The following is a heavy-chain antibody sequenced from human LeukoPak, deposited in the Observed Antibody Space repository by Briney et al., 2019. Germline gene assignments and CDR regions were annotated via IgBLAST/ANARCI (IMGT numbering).Heavy chain of an antibody. CDR1: GFTFSSYS. D-gene: IGHD1-1*01. V-gene: IGHV3-21*01. CDR3: ARDERLEFDY. CDR2: ISASGSYI. Sequence: GGSLRLSCAASGFTFSSYSMHWVRQAPGKGLEWVSSISASGSYIYYADSVKGRFTISRDNAKDSLYLQMNSLRAEDTAVYYCARDERLEFDYWGQGTLVTVSS. J-gene: IGHJ4*02.